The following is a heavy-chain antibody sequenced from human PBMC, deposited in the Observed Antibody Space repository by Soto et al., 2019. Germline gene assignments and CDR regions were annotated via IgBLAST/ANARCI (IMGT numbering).Heavy chain of an antibody. J-gene: IGHJ6*04. V-gene: IGHV3-23*01. CDR3: AKDRQPRNLYYYYGMDV. Sequence: GGSLRLSCAASGFTFSSYAMSWVRQAPGKGLEWVSAISGSGGSTYYADSVKGRFTISRDNSKNTLYLQMNSLRAEDTAVYYCAKDRQPRNLYYYYGMDVWGKGTTVTVSS. CDR1: GFTFSSYA. CDR2: ISGSGGST. D-gene: IGHD1-7*01.